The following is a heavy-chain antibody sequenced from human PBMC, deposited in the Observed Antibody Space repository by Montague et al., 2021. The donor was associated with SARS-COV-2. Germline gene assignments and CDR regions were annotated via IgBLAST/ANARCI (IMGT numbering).Heavy chain of an antibody. J-gene: IGHJ6*02. CDR1: GGSISSSCYY. CDR2: IYYSGST. Sequence: SETLSLTCTVSGGSISSSCYYWGWLRQPPGKGLEWIGSIYYSGSTYYNPSLKSPVTISVDTTQNQFSLKLSSATAAYTAVYYSGGVGRQQLVRLSGMDVWGQGTTVTVSS. V-gene: IGHV4-39*07. CDR3: GGVGRQQLVRLSGMDV. D-gene: IGHD6-13*01.